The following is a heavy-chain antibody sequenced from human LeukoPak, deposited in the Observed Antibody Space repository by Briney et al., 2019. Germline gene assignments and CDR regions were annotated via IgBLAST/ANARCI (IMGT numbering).Heavy chain of an antibody. CDR2: IYYSGST. D-gene: IGHD2-15*01. V-gene: IGHV4-59*01. CDR3: ARGAPYCSGGSCYSTHIDFDY. Sequence: SETLSLTCTVSGGSISSYYWSWIRQPPGKGLEWIGYIYYSGSTNYNPSLKSRVTISVDTSKNQFSLKLSSVTAADTAVYYCARGAPYCSGGSCYSTHIDFDYWGQGTLVTVSS. J-gene: IGHJ4*02. CDR1: GGSISSYY.